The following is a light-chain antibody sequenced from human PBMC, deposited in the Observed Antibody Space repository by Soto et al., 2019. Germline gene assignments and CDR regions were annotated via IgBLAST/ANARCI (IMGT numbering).Light chain of an antibody. CDR1: QSISSW. CDR2: KAS. J-gene: IGKJ1*01. CDR3: QQYNSYMWT. V-gene: IGKV1-5*03. Sequence: DIQMTQSPSTLSASVGDRVTITCRASQSISSWLAWYQQKPGKASKVLIYKASSLESGVPSRFSGSGSGTEFTLSISSLQPDDFGTYYCQQYNSYMWTFGQGTKVEIK.